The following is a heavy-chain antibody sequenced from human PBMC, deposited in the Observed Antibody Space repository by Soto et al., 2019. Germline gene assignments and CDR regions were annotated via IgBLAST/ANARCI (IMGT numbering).Heavy chain of an antibody. V-gene: IGHV4-59*01. CDR3: ARDLRSITIFGVAYDYFDY. Sequence: SETLSLTCTVSGGSISSYYWSWIRQPPGKGLEWIGYIYYSGSTNYNPSLKSRVTISVDTSKNQFSLKLSSVTAADTAVYYCARDLRSITIFGVAYDYFDYWGQGTLVTVSS. D-gene: IGHD3-3*01. J-gene: IGHJ4*02. CDR1: GGSISSYY. CDR2: IYYSGST.